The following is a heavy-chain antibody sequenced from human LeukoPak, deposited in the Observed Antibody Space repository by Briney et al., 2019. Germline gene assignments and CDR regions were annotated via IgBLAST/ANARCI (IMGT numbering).Heavy chain of an antibody. D-gene: IGHD5-18*01. J-gene: IGHJ5*02. CDR2: INHSGSF. Sequence: PSETLSLTCAFCRGPFSVYYWSWIRQAPGKGLEWIGEINHSGSFNYNPSLKSRLLILVDTSKNQFSLKLSSAPAADTAVYYCAKVSYCYATSCHPLGWCDPWGQGTLVTVSS. V-gene: IGHV4-34*01. CDR1: RGPFSVYY. CDR3: AKVSYCYATSCHPLGWCDP.